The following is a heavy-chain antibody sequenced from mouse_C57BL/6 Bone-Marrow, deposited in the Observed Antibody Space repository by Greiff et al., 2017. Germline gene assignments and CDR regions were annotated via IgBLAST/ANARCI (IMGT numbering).Heavy chain of an antibody. Sequence: EVQGVESGGGLVQPGGSLKLSCAASGFTFSDYGMAWVRQGPRKGPAWVAFISNLAYSIYYADTVTGRFTISRANAKNTLYLKVSRLRSVNTAKYYGAKLVMITTRRTFAYWGQGTLVTVSA. CDR1: GFTFSDYG. CDR2: ISNLAYSI. V-gene: IGHV5-15*01. J-gene: IGHJ3*01. CDR3: AKLVMITTRRTFAY. D-gene: IGHD2-4*01.